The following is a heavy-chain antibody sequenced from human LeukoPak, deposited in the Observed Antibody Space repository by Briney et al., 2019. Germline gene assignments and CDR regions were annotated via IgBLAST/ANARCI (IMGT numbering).Heavy chain of an antibody. CDR2: ITWDGGGT. CDR3: ARGGYRSSQTKFDY. CDR1: GFTFDDYA. V-gene: IGHV3-43D*03. Sequence: GGSLRLSCAASGFTFDDYALHWVRQAPGKGLEWVSLITWDGGGTYYSASVKGRFTMSRDNSKNSLYLHMNSLKPEDTALYFCARGGYRSSQTKFDYWGQGTLVTVSS. D-gene: IGHD6-13*01. J-gene: IGHJ4*02.